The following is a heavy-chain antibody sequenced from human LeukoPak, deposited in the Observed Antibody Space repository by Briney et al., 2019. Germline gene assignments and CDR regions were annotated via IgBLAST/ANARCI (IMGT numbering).Heavy chain of an antibody. J-gene: IGHJ4*02. D-gene: IGHD2-21*02. Sequence: PGGSLRLSCAASGFTFSSYAMSWVRQAPGKGLEWVSAISGSGGSTYYADSVKGRFTLSRDNSTNTLYLQMNSRRAEDTAVYYCAKGVVVVTAMNYFDYWGQGTLVTVSS. CDR2: ISGSGGST. CDR3: AKGVVVVTAMNYFDY. CDR1: GFTFSSYA. V-gene: IGHV3-23*01.